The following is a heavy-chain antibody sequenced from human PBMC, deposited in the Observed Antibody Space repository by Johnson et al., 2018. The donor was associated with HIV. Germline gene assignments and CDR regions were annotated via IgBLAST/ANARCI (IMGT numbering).Heavy chain of an antibody. J-gene: IGHJ3*02. V-gene: IGHV3-30*03. CDR3: ARDWDWGGAFDI. Sequence: QVQLVESGGGVVRPGGSLRLSCAASGFTFDDYGMSWVRQAPGKGLEWLAIISYDGSNKYYAGSVKGQFTISRDNSKNTLYLQMNGLRPVDTAVYYCARDWDWGGAFDIWGQGTMVTVSS. CDR2: ISYDGSNK. D-gene: IGHD3/OR15-3a*01. CDR1: GFTFDDYG.